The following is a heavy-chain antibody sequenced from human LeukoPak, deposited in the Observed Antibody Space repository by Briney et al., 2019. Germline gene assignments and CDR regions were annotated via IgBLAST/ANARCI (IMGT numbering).Heavy chain of an antibody. D-gene: IGHD2-2*01. CDR2: IYYSGST. J-gene: IGHJ4*02. CDR1: GGSISSYY. Sequence: SETLSLTCTVSGGSISSYYWSWIRQPPGKGLEWIGYIYYSGSTNYNPSLKSRVAISVDTSKNQFSLKLSSVTAADTAVYNCASSGYCSSTSCYLLSYWGQGTLVTVSS. CDR3: ASSGYCSSTSCYLLSY. V-gene: IGHV4-59*01.